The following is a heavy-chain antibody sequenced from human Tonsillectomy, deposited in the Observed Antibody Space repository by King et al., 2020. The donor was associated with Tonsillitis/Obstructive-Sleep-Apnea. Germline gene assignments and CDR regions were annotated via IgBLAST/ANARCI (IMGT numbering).Heavy chain of an antibody. CDR1: GFTFSSYA. J-gene: IGHJ4*02. D-gene: IGHD5-18*01. Sequence: VPLVESGGGLVQPGGSLRLSCAASGFTFSSYAMSWVRQAPGKRLEWVSAISGSGGSTYYADSVKGRFTISRDNSKNTLYLQMNSLRAEDTAVYYCASKTWIQRWHFDYWGQGTLVTVSS. V-gene: IGHV3-23*04. CDR3: ASKTWIQRWHFDY. CDR2: ISGSGGST.